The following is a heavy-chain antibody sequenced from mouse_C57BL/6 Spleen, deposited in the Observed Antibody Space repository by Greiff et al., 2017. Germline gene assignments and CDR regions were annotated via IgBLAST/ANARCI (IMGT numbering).Heavy chain of an antibody. CDR1: GFNIKDDY. V-gene: IGHV14-4*01. Sequence: EVQLQQSGAELVRPGASVKLSCTASGFNIKDDYMHWVKQRPEQGLEWIGWIDPENGDTEYASKFQGKATITADTSSNTAYLQLSSLTSEDTAVYYCTTSPITTVVATDDWGQGTTLTVSS. J-gene: IGHJ2*01. CDR2: IDPENGDT. CDR3: TTSPITTVVATDD. D-gene: IGHD1-1*01.